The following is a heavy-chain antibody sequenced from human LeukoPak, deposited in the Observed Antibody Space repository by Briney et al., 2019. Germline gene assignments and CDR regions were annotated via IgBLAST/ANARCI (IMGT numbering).Heavy chain of an antibody. D-gene: IGHD6-13*01. J-gene: IGHJ4*02. CDR3: ARGSTGYSSSWFDY. CDR2: ISYDGSNK. V-gene: IGHV3-30-3*01. CDR1: GFTFSSYA. Sequence: GRSLRLSCAASGFTFSSYAMHWVRQAPGKGLEWVAVISYDGSNKYYADSVKGRFTISRDNSKNTLYLQMNSLRAEDTAVYYCARGSTGYSSSWFDYWGQGTLVTVSS.